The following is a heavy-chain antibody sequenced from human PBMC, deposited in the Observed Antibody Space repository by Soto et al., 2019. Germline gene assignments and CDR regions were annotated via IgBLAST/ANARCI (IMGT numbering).Heavy chain of an antibody. D-gene: IGHD5-12*01. CDR3: ARTLTWSGYLDYFDY. CDR2: IKEDGTEK. V-gene: IGHV3-7*01. CDR1: GFTFSHFW. J-gene: IGHJ4*02. Sequence: GGSLRLSCAASGFTFSHFWVSWVRQAPGMEWVATIKEDGTEKYSVDSVKGRFTISRDNAKNSVYLQINSLRADDAAVYYCARTLTWSGYLDYFDYWGQGVLVTVSS.